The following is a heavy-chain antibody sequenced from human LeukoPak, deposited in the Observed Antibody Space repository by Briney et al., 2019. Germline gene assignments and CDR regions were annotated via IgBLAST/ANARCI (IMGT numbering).Heavy chain of an antibody. CDR1: GGSISSGSYY. J-gene: IGHJ4*02. CDR3: ARVTTGGYYNC. V-gene: IGHV4-61*02. D-gene: IGHD3-22*01. Sequence: SQTLSLTCTVSGGSISSGSYYWSWIRQPAGKGLEWIGRIYTSGSTNYNPSLKSRVTISVDTSKNQFSLKLSSVTAAGTAVYYYARVTTGGYYNCWGQGTLVTVSS. CDR2: IYTSGST.